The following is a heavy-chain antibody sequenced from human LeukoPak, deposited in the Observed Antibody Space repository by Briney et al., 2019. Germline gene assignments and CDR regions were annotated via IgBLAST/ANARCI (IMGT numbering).Heavy chain of an antibody. J-gene: IGHJ3*02. CDR3: AKGLLTGPHDAFDI. Sequence: GGSLRLSCAASGFTFSSYEMNWVRQAPGKGLEWVSYISSSGSTIYYADSVKGRFTISRDNSKNTLYLQMNSLRAEDTAVYYCAKGLLTGPHDAFDIWGQGTMVTVSS. V-gene: IGHV3-48*03. D-gene: IGHD1-14*01. CDR1: GFTFSSYE. CDR2: ISSSGSTI.